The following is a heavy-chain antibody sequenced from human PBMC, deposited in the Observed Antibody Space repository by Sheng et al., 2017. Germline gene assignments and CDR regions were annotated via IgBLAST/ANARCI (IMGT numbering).Heavy chain of an antibody. V-gene: IGHV4-39*01. CDR3: ARLKSGAYYFDY. CDR1: GGSINSSSHY. D-gene: IGHD3-16*01. J-gene: IGHJ4*02. CDR2: SIMVGIP. Sequence: QLQLQQSGPGLVKPSETLSLTCGLSGGSINSSSHYWGWIRQPQGRDWSGLGLSIMVGIPTISRPSRVESPFPLTRPRNQFSLKVRSVTAADTAIYYCARLKSGAYYFDYWGQGTLVTVSS.